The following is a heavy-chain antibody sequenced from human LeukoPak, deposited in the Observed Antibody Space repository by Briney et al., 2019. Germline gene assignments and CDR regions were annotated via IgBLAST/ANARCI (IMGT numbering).Heavy chain of an antibody. Sequence: SETLSLTCAVYGGSFSGYYWSWIRQPPGKGLEWSGEINHSGSTNYNPSLQGRVTISVDKSKNQFSLKLSSVTAADTAVYYCARRTTVTIPFGYWGQGTLVTVSS. J-gene: IGHJ4*02. CDR3: ARRTTVTIPFGY. CDR2: INHSGST. D-gene: IGHD4-11*01. CDR1: GGSFSGYY. V-gene: IGHV4-34*01.